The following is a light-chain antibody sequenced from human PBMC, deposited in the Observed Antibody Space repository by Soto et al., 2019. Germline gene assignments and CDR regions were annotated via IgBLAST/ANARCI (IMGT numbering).Light chain of an antibody. CDR3: QQSYSTPGT. CDR1: QSISSF. V-gene: IGKV1-39*01. J-gene: IGKJ1*01. Sequence: DIQMTQSPSSLSASVGDRVTITCRASQSISSFLNWYQQKPGNAPKLLIYAASSLQSGVPSRFSGSGSGTDFTPTISSLQPEDFATYYCQQSYSTPGTFGQGTKVEIK. CDR2: AAS.